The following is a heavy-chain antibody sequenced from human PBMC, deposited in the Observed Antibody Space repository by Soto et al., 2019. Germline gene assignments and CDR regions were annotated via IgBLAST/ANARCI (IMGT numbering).Heavy chain of an antibody. CDR2: IIPLFGTA. V-gene: IGHV1-69*13. Sequence: VASVKVSCKASGGAFSSYAISWVRQAPGQGLEWMGGIIPLFGTAVYAQKFQGRVTITADESTSTAYMELSSLRSEDTAVYYCARVEVVPGYYGMDVWGQGTTVTVSS. D-gene: IGHD6-6*01. J-gene: IGHJ6*02. CDR3: ARVEVVPGYYGMDV. CDR1: GGAFSSYA.